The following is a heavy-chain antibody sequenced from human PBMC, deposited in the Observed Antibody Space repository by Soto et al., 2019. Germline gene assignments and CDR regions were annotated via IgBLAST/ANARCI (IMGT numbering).Heavy chain of an antibody. V-gene: IGHV5-51*01. CDR1: GYTFTSYL. CDR3: ARQGGPAAIPRLDYFGLDV. CDR2: IYPGDSDA. Sequence: GESLKISCKGSGYTFTSYLIGWVRQMPGKGLEWMGIIYPGDSDARYSPSFQGQVTISADKSINTSYLQWSSLKASDTAMYYCARQGGPAAIPRLDYFGLDVWGQGTTVTVSS. J-gene: IGHJ6*02. D-gene: IGHD2-2*01.